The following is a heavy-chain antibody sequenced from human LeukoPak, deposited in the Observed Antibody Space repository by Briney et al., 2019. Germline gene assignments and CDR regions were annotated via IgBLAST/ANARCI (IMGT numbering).Heavy chain of an antibody. CDR1: GYSISSGYY. V-gene: IGHV4-38-2*02. D-gene: IGHD5-24*01. Sequence: PSETLSLTCTVSGYSISSGYYWGWIRQPPGKGLEWIGEINHSGSTNYNPSLRSRVTISVDTSKNQFSLKLSSVTAADTAVYYCARGYNYFDYWGQGTLVTVSS. CDR3: ARGYNYFDY. J-gene: IGHJ4*02. CDR2: INHSGST.